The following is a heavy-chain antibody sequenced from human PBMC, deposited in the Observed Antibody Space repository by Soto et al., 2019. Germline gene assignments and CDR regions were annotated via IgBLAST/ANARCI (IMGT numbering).Heavy chain of an antibody. J-gene: IGHJ4*02. CDR3: ARGYSSSSDFDY. CDR2: TNPNSGGT. V-gene: IGHV1-2*04. Sequence: ASVKVSCKASGYTFTGYYMHWVRQAPGQGLEWMGWTNPNSGGTNYAQKFQGWVTMTRDTSISTAYMELSRLRSDDTAVYYCARGYSSSSDFDYWGQGTLVTVSS. D-gene: IGHD6-6*01. CDR1: GYTFTGYY.